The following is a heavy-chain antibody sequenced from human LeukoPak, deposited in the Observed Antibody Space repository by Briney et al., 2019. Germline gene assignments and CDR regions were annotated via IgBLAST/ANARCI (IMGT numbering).Heavy chain of an antibody. CDR3: ARWYSYGYGY. CDR1: GYTFTGYY. V-gene: IGHV1-2*02. J-gene: IGHJ4*02. D-gene: IGHD5-18*01. CDR2: INPNNAAT. Sequence: ASVKVSCKASGYTFTGYYMHWVRQAPGQGLEWIGWINPNNAATSYAQKFKGRVTMTRDTSISTAYMELSRLTSDDTAVYYCARWYSYGYGYWGQGTLVTVSS.